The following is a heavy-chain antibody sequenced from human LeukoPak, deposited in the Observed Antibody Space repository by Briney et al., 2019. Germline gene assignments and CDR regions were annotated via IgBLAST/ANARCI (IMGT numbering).Heavy chain of an antibody. V-gene: IGHV1-2*06. CDR1: GYSFTDYL. D-gene: IGHD1-26*01. CDR2: INPSSGCT. Sequence: ASVKVSCKASGYSFTDYLMHWVRQAPGQGLEWIGRINPSSGCTNYGQKFQGRVNMTRDTSITTAYMEVSRLTSDDTAVYYCARQGIGAVDYWGQGTLVTVSS. J-gene: IGHJ4*02. CDR3: ARQGIGAVDY.